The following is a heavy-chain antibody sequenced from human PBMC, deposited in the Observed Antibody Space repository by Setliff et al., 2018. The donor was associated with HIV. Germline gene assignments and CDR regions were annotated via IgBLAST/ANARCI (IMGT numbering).Heavy chain of an antibody. D-gene: IGHD3-22*01. J-gene: IGHJ3*02. CDR3: ARQGAGYYYDSSEYYTGNGFDM. Sequence: SETLSLTCAVSGYSLSSDYYWGWIRQPPGKGLEWIASIYHSGSTYYNPSLKSRVIISVDTSKNQFSLKLNSVTAADTAIYYCARQGAGYYYDSSEYYTGNGFDMWGQGTMVTVSS. CDR1: GYSLSSDYY. CDR2: IYHSGST. V-gene: IGHV4-38-2*01.